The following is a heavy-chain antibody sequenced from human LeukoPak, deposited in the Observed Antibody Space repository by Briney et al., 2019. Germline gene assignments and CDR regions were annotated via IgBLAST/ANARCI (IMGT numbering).Heavy chain of an antibody. V-gene: IGHV3-7*01. CDR3: ARENYFDY. Sequence: PGGSLTLSCAASRFTFSSNWMGWVRQAPGKGLGWVANIKQDGSEKYYVDSVKGRFTISRDNAKNSVYLQMNSLRAEDTAVYYCARENYFDYWGQGTLVTVSS. CDR2: IKQDGSEK. J-gene: IGHJ4*02. CDR1: RFTFSSNW.